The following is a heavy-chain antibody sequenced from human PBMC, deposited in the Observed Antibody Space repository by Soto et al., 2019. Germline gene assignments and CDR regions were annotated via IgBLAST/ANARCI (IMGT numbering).Heavy chain of an antibody. D-gene: IGHD2-2*01. J-gene: IGHJ5*02. V-gene: IGHV4-39*01. CDR2: IYYSGST. CDR3: ARRRCSSTSCYVSGFDP. CDR1: GGSISSSSYY. Sequence: SETLSLTCTVSGGSISSSSYYWGWIRQPPGKGLEWIGSIYYSGSTYYNPSLKSRVTISVDTSKNKFSLKLSSVTAADTAVYYCARRRCSSTSCYVSGFDPWGQGTLVTVSS.